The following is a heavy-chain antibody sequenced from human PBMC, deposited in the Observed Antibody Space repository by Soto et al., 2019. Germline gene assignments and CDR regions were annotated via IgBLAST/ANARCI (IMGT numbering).Heavy chain of an antibody. Sequence: EVQLVESGGGLVQPGGSLRLSCAASGFTFNIYSMNWVRQAPGKGLEWVSYITSVTATIHYADSVRGRFTISRDNAKNSLYLQMNSLRDEDTAAYYCARSVAGHFDYWGQGTLVAVSS. V-gene: IGHV3-48*02. CDR2: ITSVTATI. CDR1: GFTFNIYS. D-gene: IGHD6-19*01. CDR3: ARSVAGHFDY. J-gene: IGHJ4*02.